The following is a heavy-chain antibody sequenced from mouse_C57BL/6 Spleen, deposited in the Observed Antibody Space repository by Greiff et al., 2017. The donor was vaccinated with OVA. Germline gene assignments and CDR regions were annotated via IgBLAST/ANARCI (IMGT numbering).Heavy chain of an antibody. CDR1: GFTFSSYA. CDR3: ARAEGSGTWFAY. CDR2: ISDGGSYT. D-gene: IGHD1-1*01. V-gene: IGHV5-4*03. J-gene: IGHJ3*01. Sequence: DVMLVESGGGLVKPGGSLKLSCAASGFTFSSYAMSWVRQTPEKRLEWVATISDGGSYTYYPDNVKGRFTISRDNAKNNLYLQMSHLKSEDTAMYYCARAEGSGTWFAYWGQGTLVTVSA.